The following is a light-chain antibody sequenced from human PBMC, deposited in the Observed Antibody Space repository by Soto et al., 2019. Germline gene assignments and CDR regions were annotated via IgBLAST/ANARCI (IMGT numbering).Light chain of an antibody. V-gene: IGKV3-11*01. Sequence: EIVFTQSPATLSLSPGERATLSCRASQSVSSSLAWYQQKPGQAPRLLIYGASNGAAGIPARFSGTGSGTDFTLTISSLEPDDFAVYYCQQRYNWPLTFGGGTKVDIK. CDR1: QSVSSS. CDR2: GAS. CDR3: QQRYNWPLT. J-gene: IGKJ4*01.